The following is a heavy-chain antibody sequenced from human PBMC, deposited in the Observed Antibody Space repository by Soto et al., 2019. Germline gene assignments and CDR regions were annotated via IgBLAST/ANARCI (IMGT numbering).Heavy chain of an antibody. V-gene: IGHV4-59*01. J-gene: IGHJ4*02. CDR2: ISYIGCT. CDR1: GDSINNYY. CDR3: ARGYCSGVICYLYYFDY. D-gene: IGHD2-15*01. Sequence: QVQLQESGPGLVKPSETLSLNCTVSGDSINNYYWNWIRQPPGKGLEWIGYISYIGCTNYNPSLESRVTISVDTSKNQFSLRLSSVTAADTAVYFCARGYCSGVICYLYYFDYWGQGTLVTVSS.